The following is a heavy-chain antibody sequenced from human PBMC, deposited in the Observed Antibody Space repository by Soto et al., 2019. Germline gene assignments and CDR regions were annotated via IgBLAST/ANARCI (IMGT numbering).Heavy chain of an antibody. V-gene: IGHV4-31*03. CDR1: GGSISSGGYY. CDR3: ARGVTLVRGVIHTPYFDY. J-gene: IGHJ4*02. CDR2: IYYSGST. D-gene: IGHD3-10*01. Sequence: QVQLQESGPGLVKPSQTLSLTCTVSGGSISSGGYYWSWIRQHPGKGLEWIGYIYYSGSTYYNPPLKSRVTISVDTCKNRFSLKLSCVTGADTAVYYCARGVTLVRGVIHTPYFDYWGQGALVTVSS.